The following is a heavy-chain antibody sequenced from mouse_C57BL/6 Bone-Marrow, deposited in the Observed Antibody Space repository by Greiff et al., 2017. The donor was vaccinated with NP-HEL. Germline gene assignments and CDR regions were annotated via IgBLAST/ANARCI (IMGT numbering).Heavy chain of an antibody. CDR2: INPNNGGT. CDR1: GYTFTDYN. J-gene: IGHJ2*01. Sequence: VQLQQSGPELVKPGASVKMSCKASGYTFTDYNMHWVKQSHGKSLEWIGYINPNNGGTSYNQKFKGKATLTVNKSSSTAYMKLRSLTSEDSAVYYCASTRYYYDRGYDDWGQGTTLTVSS. D-gene: IGHD1-1*01. V-gene: IGHV1-22*01. CDR3: ASTRYYYDRGYDD.